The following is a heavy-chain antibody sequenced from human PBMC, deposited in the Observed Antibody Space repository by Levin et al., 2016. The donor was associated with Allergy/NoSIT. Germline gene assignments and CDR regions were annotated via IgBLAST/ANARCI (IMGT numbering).Heavy chain of an antibody. CDR1: GGSISSGGYY. Sequence: SETLSLTCTVSGGSISSGGYYWSWIRQPPGKGLEWIGEINHSGSTNYNPSLKSRVTISVDTSKNQFSLKLSSVTAADTAVYYCAKDLKGRWSLDYWGQGALVTVSS. J-gene: IGHJ4*02. V-gene: IGHV4-39*07. CDR3: AKDLKGRWSLDY. D-gene: IGHD2-15*01. CDR2: INHSGST.